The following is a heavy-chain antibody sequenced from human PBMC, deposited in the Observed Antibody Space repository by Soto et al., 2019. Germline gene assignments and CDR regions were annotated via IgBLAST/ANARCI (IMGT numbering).Heavy chain of an antibody. Sequence: QVQLQESGPGLVKPSQTLSLTCTVSGGSISSGGYYWSWIRQHPGKGLEWIGYIYYSGSTYYNPSLKSRVTISVDTSKNQFSLKLSSVTAADTAVYYCAREVATRGITMVRGAHDAFDIWGQGTMVTVSS. J-gene: IGHJ3*02. CDR2: IYYSGST. V-gene: IGHV4-31*03. D-gene: IGHD3-10*01. CDR1: GGSISSGGYY. CDR3: AREVATRGITMVRGAHDAFDI.